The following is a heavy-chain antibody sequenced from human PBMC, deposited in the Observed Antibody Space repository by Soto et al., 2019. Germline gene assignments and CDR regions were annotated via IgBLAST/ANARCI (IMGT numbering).Heavy chain of an antibody. V-gene: IGHV3-33*01. CDR2: IWYDGSNK. Sequence: GGSLRLSCAASGFTFSSYGMHWVRQAPGKGLEWVAVIWYDGSNKYYADSVKGRFTISRDNSKNTLYLQMSSLRAEDTAVYYCARELVGAIIMGYYYYYGMDVWGQGTTVTVSS. CDR3: ARELVGAIIMGYYYYYGMDV. CDR1: GFTFSSYG. D-gene: IGHD1-26*01. J-gene: IGHJ6*02.